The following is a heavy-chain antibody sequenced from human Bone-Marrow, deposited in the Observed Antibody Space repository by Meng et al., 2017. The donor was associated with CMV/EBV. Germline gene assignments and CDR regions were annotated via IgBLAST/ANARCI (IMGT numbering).Heavy chain of an antibody. J-gene: IGHJ6*02. D-gene: IGHD2/OR15-2a*01. Sequence: ASVKVSCKASGYTFTSYDINWVRQATGQGLEWMGWMNPNSGNTGYAQKFQGRVTITRNTSISTAYMELSSLRSEDTAVYYCARGLSSYAYYYYGMDVWGQGTTVNV. CDR2: MNPNSGNT. CDR1: GYTFTSYD. V-gene: IGHV1-8*03. CDR3: ARGLSSYAYYYYGMDV.